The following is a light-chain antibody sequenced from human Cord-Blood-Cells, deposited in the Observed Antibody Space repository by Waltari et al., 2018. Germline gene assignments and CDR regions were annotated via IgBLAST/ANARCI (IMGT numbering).Light chain of an antibody. CDR1: SSAVGSYNI. Sequence: QSALTQPASVSGSPGQSITISCTGTSSAVGSYNIVSWYQQHPGKAPKLMIYEGSKRPSGVSNRFSGSKSGNTASLTISGLQAEDEADYYCCSYAGSSWVFGGGTKLTVL. CDR2: EGS. CDR3: CSYAGSSWV. J-gene: IGLJ3*02. V-gene: IGLV2-23*01.